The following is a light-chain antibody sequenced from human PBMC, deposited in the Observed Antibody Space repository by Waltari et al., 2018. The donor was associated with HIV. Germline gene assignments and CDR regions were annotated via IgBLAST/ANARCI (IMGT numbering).Light chain of an antibody. Sequence: ENVLTQSPGTLSLSPGERATLSCRASQTVSNNFLAWYQQKRGQAPRLLIYDVSIRASAIPDRCSGSGSETDFTLTISRLEPDDSAVYYCQEYGTSITFGGGTKVEIK. CDR1: QTVSNNF. CDR2: DVS. J-gene: IGKJ4*02. V-gene: IGKV3-20*01. CDR3: QEYGTSIT.